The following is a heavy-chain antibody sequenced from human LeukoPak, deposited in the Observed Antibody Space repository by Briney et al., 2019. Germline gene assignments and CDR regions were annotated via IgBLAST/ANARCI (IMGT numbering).Heavy chain of an antibody. Sequence: KPGGSLRLSCAASRFTFSNAWMSWVRQAPGKGLEWVGRIKTKTDGGATDYAAPVKGRFTISRDDSKNTVYLQMNSLKTEDTAVYYCTSEAPAAPLDYWGQGTLVTVSS. CDR3: TSEAPAAPLDY. V-gene: IGHV3-15*01. CDR2: IKTKTDGGAT. CDR1: RFTFSNAW. D-gene: IGHD2-2*01. J-gene: IGHJ4*02.